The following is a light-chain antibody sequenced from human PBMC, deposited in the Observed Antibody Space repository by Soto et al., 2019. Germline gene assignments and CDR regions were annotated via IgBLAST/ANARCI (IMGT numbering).Light chain of an antibody. J-gene: IGKJ5*01. CDR1: QSVSSY. Sequence: IVVAQSPATLSVSPGERATLSCRASQSVSSYLAWYQQKPGQAPSLLIYDASNRATGIPARFSGSGSGTDFTLTISSLENEDFAVYDGQQRSNWTITFGQGTRLEIK. CDR2: DAS. V-gene: IGKV3-11*01. CDR3: QQRSNWTIT.